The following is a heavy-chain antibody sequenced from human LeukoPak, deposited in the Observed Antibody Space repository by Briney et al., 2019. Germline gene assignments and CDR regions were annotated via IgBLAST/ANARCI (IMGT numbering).Heavy chain of an antibody. V-gene: IGHV3-64D*06. D-gene: IGHD5-12*01. CDR1: GFTFSFYA. CDR3: AKVLSSSVATFPPDAFDI. Sequence: GGSLRLSCSASGFTFSFYAMHWVRQAPGKGLEYVSGISTNGGSTYYADSVKGRFTISRDNSKNTLYLQMSSLRAEDTAVYYCAKVLSSSVATFPPDAFDIWGQGTMVTVSS. CDR2: ISTNGGST. J-gene: IGHJ3*02.